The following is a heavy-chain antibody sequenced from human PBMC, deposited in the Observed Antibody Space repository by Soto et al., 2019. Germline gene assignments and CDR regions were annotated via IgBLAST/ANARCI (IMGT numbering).Heavy chain of an antibody. J-gene: IGHJ4*02. CDR1: GSTFSTNT. CDR2: VLQTGSST. V-gene: IGHV3-23*01. D-gene: IGHD4-17*01. Sequence: EVQLLESGGGLVQPGGSLRLSCAASGSTFSTNTMSWVRKPPGKGLEWVSAVLQTGSSTFYADSVKGRFTISRDNSKNTLYLQMNNLRAEDTAVYYCAKDFTPDGYWDFDYWGQGTLVTVSS. CDR3: AKDFTPDGYWDFDY.